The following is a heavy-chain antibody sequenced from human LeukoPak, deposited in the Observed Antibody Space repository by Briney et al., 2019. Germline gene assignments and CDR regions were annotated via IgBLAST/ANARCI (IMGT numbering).Heavy chain of an antibody. CDR2: MYYSGST. V-gene: IGHV4-39*07. CDR3: ARHSEFDRAVGGEYFDL. D-gene: IGHD3-9*01. J-gene: IGHJ2*01. CDR1: GGSISSSTYY. Sequence: NPSETLSLTCTVSGGSISSSTYYWGWIRQPPGRGLEWIGSMYYSGSTYYNPSLKSRVTISVETSKNQFSLKLSSVTAADTAMYYCARHSEFDRAVGGEYFDLWGRGTLVTVSS.